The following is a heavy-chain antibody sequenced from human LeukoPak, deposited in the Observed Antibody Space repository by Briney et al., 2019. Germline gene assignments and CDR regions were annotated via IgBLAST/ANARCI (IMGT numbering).Heavy chain of an antibody. V-gene: IGHV1-2*02. CDR3: AREDRITMLRGVTKGDNWFDP. Sequence: ASVKVSCKASGYTFTGYYMNWVRQAPGQRLEWMGWIDPNSGGTNYAQKFQGRVTMTRDTSISTAYMELSRLRSDDTAVYYCAREDRITMLRGVTKGDNWFDPWGQGTLVTVSS. J-gene: IGHJ5*02. CDR1: GYTFTGYY. D-gene: IGHD3-10*01. CDR2: IDPNSGGT.